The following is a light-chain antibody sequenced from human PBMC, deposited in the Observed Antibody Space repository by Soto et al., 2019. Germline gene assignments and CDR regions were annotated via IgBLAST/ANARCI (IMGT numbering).Light chain of an antibody. CDR3: QQSYSTPRT. CDR2: DAS. Sequence: GDRVTITCRASQAISSALAWYQQKPGKPPKLLIYDASTLQSGVPSRFSGTASGTDFTLTISSLQPEDFATYYCQQSYSTPRTFGGGTKVDIK. J-gene: IGKJ4*01. CDR1: QAISSA. V-gene: IGKV1-13*02.